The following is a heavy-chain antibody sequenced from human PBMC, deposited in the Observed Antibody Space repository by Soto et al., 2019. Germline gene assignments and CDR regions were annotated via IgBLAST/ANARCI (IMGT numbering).Heavy chain of an antibody. CDR2: IDYRGRT. D-gene: IGHD4-17*01. J-gene: IGHJ6*03. CDR3: ARLKRGDDDFDLVYYYYMDV. Sequence: SETLSLTCTVSCGSFSSSSYLWGWIRQPPGKGLEWIGSIDYRGRTNYNPSLKSRISISVDTSKNQFSLNLTSVTAADTAVYYCARLKRGDDDFDLVYYYYMDVWGNGTTVTVSS. CDR1: CGSFSSSSYL. V-gene: IGHV4-39*01.